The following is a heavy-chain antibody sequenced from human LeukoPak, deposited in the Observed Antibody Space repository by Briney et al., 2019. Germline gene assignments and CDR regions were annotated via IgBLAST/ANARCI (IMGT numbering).Heavy chain of an antibody. CDR1: GYSFTSYW. V-gene: IGHV5-10-1*01. D-gene: IGHD6-19*01. CDR2: IDPSDSYT. J-gene: IGHJ4*02. CDR3: ARHIISSGWYGGVDY. Sequence: GESLKISCKGFGYSFTSYWISWVRQMPGKGLEWMGRIDPSDSYTNYSPSFQGHVTISADKSISTAYLQWSSLKASDTAMYYCARHIISSGWYGGVDYWGQGTLVTVSS.